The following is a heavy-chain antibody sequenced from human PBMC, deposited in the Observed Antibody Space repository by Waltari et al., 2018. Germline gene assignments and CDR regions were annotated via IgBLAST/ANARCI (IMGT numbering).Heavy chain of an antibody. J-gene: IGHJ4*02. CDR1: GGSISSYY. CDR2: IYTSGST. CDR3: ASTIFGVGRYYFDY. Sequence: QVQLQELGPGLVKPSETLSLTCTVSGGSISSYYWSWIRQPAGKGLEWIGRIYTSGSTNYNPSLKSRVTMSVDTSKNQFSLKLSSVTAADTAVYYCASTIFGVGRYYFDYWGQGTLVTVSS. D-gene: IGHD3-3*01. V-gene: IGHV4-4*07.